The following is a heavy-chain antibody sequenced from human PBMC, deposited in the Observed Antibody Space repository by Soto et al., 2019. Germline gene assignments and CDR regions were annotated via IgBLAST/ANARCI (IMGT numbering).Heavy chain of an antibody. Sequence: GGSLRLSCAASGFTFISYSMNWVRQAPGKGLEWVSSISSSSSYIYYADSVKGRFTISRDNAKNSLYLQMNSLRAEDTAVYYCARDSRTSGSYSNWGQGTLVTVSS. J-gene: IGHJ4*02. V-gene: IGHV3-21*01. CDR3: ARDSRTSGSYSN. CDR2: ISSSSSYI. D-gene: IGHD1-26*01. CDR1: GFTFISYS.